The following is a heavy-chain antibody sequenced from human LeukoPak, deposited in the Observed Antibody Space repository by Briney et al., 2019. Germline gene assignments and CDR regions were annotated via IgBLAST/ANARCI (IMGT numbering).Heavy chain of an antibody. Sequence: GGSLRLSCAASGFTFSSYSMNWVRQAPGKGLEWVSYISSSSSTIYYADSVKGRFTISRDNAKNSVYLQMNSLRAEDTAVYYCARGVDYWGQGTLVTVSS. CDR3: ARGVDY. J-gene: IGHJ4*02. V-gene: IGHV3-48*01. CDR2: ISSSSSTI. CDR1: GFTFSSYS.